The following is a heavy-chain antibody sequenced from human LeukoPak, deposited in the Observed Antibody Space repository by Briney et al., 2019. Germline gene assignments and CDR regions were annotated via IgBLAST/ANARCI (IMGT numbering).Heavy chain of an antibody. J-gene: IGHJ4*02. CDR1: GFTFSSCE. CDR2: ISSSGSTI. V-gene: IGHV3-48*03. Sequence: GGSLRLSCAASGFTFSSCEMNWVRQAPGKGLEWVSYISSSGSTIYYADSVKGRFTISRDNSKNTLYLQMGSLKSDDMAVYYCARKAAAGTYYFDYWGQGTLVTVSS. D-gene: IGHD6-25*01. CDR3: ARKAAAGTYYFDY.